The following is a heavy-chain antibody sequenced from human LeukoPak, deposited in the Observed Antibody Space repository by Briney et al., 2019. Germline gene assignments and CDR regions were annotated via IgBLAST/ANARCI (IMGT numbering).Heavy chain of an antibody. CDR3: ATESGTYSGTCFDY. CDR2: INTDGGST. CDR1: GFTFGSYW. J-gene: IGHJ4*02. D-gene: IGHD1-26*01. V-gene: IGHV3-74*01. Sequence: GGSLRLSCAASGFTFGSYWMHWVRQAPGKGLVWVSRINTDGGSTTYADSVKGRFTISRDNAKNTLYLQMNSLRAEDTAVYFCATESGTYSGTCFDYWGQGTLVTVSS.